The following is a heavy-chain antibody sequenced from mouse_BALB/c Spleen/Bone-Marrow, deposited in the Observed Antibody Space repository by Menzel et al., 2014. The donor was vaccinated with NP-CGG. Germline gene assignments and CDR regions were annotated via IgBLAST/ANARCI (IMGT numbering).Heavy chain of an antibody. V-gene: IGHV2-6-7*01. Sequence: VQGVESGPGLVAPSQSLSITCTVSGFSLTDYGINWVRQPPGKGLEWLGMIWGDGTTDYNSALRSRLSINKDNSRSQVFLKMNSLQTDDTARYYCAREKYGNYYAMGYWGQGTSVTASS. D-gene: IGHD2-10*02. J-gene: IGHJ4*01. CDR3: AREKYGNYYAMGY. CDR1: GFSLTDYG. CDR2: IWGDGTT.